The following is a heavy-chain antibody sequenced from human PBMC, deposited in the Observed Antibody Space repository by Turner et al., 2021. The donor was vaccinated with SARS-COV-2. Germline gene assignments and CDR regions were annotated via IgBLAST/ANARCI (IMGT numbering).Heavy chain of an antibody. V-gene: IGHV1-8*03. CDR2: MNPDSGNT. CDR3: ARGGYCSSTSCSPYWYFDL. D-gene: IGHD2-2*01. Sequence: QVQLVQSGAEVKKPGASVKVSCQASGYTFTSYDINWVRQATGQGLEWMGWMNPDSGNTADAQKFQGRVTITRNTSISTAYMELSSLRSEDTAVYYCARGGYCSSTSCSPYWYFDLWGRGTLVTVSS. CDR1: GYTFTSYD. J-gene: IGHJ2*01.